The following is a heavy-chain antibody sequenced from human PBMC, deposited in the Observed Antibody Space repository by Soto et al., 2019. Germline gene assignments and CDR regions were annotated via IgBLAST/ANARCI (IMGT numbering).Heavy chain of an antibody. CDR2: IIPIFGTA. Sequence: QVQLVQSGAEVKKPGSSVKVSCKASGGTFSSYAISWVRQAPGQGLEWMGGIIPIFGTANYAQKFQGRVTITAGDSTSTAYMGLSRLRAEATAVYYCARSAQGIAVDGMGNDYWGQGPLVTVSS. D-gene: IGHD6-19*01. J-gene: IGHJ4*02. V-gene: IGHV1-69*12. CDR1: GGTFSSYA. CDR3: ARSAQGIAVDGMGNDY.